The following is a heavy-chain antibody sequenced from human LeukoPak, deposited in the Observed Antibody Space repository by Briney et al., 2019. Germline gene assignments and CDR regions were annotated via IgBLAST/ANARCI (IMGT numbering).Heavy chain of an antibody. V-gene: IGHV4-39*01. J-gene: IGHJ4*02. Sequence: SETLSLTCTVSGGYITGTTEYWGWIRQPPGKGPEWLGSIYHGGTTFYNPSLQSRVTISLDKSKNQFSLRLSSVTAADTALYFCARHVGYCSTTRCYSFDYWGQGSLVTVSS. CDR2: IYHGGTT. CDR3: ARHVGYCSTTRCYSFDY. D-gene: IGHD2-2*01. CDR1: GGYITGTTEY.